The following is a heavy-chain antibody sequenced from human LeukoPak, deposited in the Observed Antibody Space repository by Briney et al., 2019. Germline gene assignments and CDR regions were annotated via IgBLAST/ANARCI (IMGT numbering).Heavy chain of an antibody. D-gene: IGHD3-22*01. Sequence: GGSLRFSCAASGFTFSSYSMNWVRQAPGKGLEWVSSISSSSSYIYYADSVKGRFTISRDNAKNSLYLQMNSLRAEDTAVYYCARDLIPSYYYDSSGFRYWGQGTLVTVSS. CDR2: ISSSSSYI. CDR1: GFTFSSYS. J-gene: IGHJ4*02. CDR3: ARDLIPSYYYDSSGFRY. V-gene: IGHV3-21*01.